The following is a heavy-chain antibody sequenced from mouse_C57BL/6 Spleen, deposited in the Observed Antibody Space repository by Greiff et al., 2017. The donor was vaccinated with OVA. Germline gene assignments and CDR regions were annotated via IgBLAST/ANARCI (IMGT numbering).Heavy chain of an antibody. V-gene: IGHV7-3*01. CDR1: GFTFTDYY. Sequence: EVQLVESGGGLVQPGGSLSLSCAASGFTFTDYYMSWVRQPPGKALEWLGFIRNKANGYTTEYSASVKGRFTISRDNSQSILYLQMNALRAEDSATYYCARYPPHYYGSSYFDYWGQGTTLTVSS. CDR2: IRNKANGYTT. CDR3: ARYPPHYYGSSYFDY. J-gene: IGHJ2*01. D-gene: IGHD1-1*01.